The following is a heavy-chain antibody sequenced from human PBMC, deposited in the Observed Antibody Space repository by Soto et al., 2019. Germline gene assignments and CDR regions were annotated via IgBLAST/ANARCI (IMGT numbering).Heavy chain of an antibody. CDR2: IYYSGNT. Sequence: SETLSLTCTVSVGSISSGDYSWSWIRQHPGKGLEWIGYIYYSGNTYYNPSLKSRVTISVDTSKTQFSLRLSSVTAADTAVYYAAGDQGATKSHSRCMDVWGQGTTVTVSS. CDR1: VGSISSGDYS. J-gene: IGHJ6*02. CDR3: AGDQGATKSHSRCMDV. V-gene: IGHV4-31*03. D-gene: IGHD1-26*01.